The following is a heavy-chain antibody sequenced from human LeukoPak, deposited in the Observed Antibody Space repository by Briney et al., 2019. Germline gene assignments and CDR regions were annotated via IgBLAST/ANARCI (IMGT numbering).Heavy chain of an antibody. CDR3: ARHPPYGGSPYYYYMDV. CDR1: GFTFSSYS. Sequence: GGSLRLSCAASGFTFSSYSMNWVRQAPGKGLEGVSYISSSSSTIYYADSVKGRFTISRDNAKNSLYLQMNSLRAEDTAVYYCARHPPYGGSPYYYYMDVWGKGTTVTVSS. J-gene: IGHJ6*03. CDR2: ISSSSSTI. V-gene: IGHV3-48*01. D-gene: IGHD2-15*01.